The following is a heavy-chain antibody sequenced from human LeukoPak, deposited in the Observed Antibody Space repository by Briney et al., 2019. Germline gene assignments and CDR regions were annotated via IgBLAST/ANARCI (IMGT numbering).Heavy chain of an antibody. D-gene: IGHD6-19*01. V-gene: IGHV4-34*01. CDR1: GGSFSGYY. J-gene: IGHJ4*02. CDR2: INHSGST. Sequence: PSETLSLTCAVYGGSFSGYYWSWIRQPPGKGLEWIGEINHSGSTNYNPSLKSRVTISVDTSKNQFSLKLSSVTAADTAVYYCARASGVGWYYCWGQGTLVTVSS. CDR3: ARASGVGWYYC.